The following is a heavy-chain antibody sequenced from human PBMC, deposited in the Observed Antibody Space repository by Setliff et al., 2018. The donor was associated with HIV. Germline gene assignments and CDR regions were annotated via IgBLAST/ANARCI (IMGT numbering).Heavy chain of an antibody. CDR2: VYYTGST. CDR1: GGSISSYY. V-gene: IGHV4-59*08. J-gene: IGHJ2*01. CDR3: ARHQGKYYDSSGYSGWFFDL. Sequence: SETLSLTCTVSGGSISSYYWSWIRQPPGEGLEWIGYVYYTGSTNYNPSLKSRVTISIDTSKNQFSLKLSSVTAADTAVYYCARHQGKYYDSSGYSGWFFDLWGRGTLVTVSS. D-gene: IGHD3-22*01.